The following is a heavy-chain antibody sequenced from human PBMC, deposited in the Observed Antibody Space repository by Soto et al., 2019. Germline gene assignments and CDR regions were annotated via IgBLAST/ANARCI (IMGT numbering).Heavy chain of an antibody. J-gene: IGHJ4*02. D-gene: IGHD3-10*01. Sequence: SDILSLTCTVSGGSISIAAYCWSWIRQSPDKGLEWIGHIYDGGTTYSSPSLKGRVTISADTSETQFSLKLNSVSAADTAVYYCARVGGFGATTIDYWGQGTLVTVSS. V-gene: IGHV4-30-4*02. CDR1: GGSISIAAYC. CDR3: ARVGGFGATTIDY. CDR2: IYDGGTT.